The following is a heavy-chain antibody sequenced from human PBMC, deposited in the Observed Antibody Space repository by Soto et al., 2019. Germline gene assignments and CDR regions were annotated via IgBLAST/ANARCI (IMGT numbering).Heavy chain of an antibody. CDR1: GFIFTDYA. J-gene: IGHJ6*02. D-gene: IGHD7-27*01. CDR3: AKDFLQDWGHDYYYGMDV. Sequence: GGSLRLSCAASGFIFTDYAMTWVRQAPGKGLEWVSGLSGSGGDTYYADSVKGRFTVSRDNSRNTLYLQMNSLRAEDTAVYYCAKDFLQDWGHDYYYGMDVWGQGTKVTVSS. V-gene: IGHV3-23*01. CDR2: LSGSGGDT.